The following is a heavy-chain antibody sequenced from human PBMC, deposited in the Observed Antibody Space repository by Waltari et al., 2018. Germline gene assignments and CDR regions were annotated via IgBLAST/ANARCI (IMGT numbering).Heavy chain of an antibody. Sequence: EVQVVESGGGLVQPGGSLRLSCDASGFTFSSCWLHCVRQALGKGLVWVSRIDNDGRTAKYADSVRGRFTVSRDNARNTLYLQMNSLRAEDTAVYYCARDLLTPSVSYFGMDLWGQGTTVTVSS. CDR3: ARDLLTPSVSYFGMDL. CDR2: IDNDGRTA. CDR1: GFTFSSCW. J-gene: IGHJ6*02. V-gene: IGHV3-74*01. D-gene: IGHD4-4*01.